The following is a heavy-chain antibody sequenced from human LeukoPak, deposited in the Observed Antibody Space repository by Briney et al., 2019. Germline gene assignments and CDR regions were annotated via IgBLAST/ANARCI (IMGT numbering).Heavy chain of an antibody. Sequence: GESLEISCKASGYIFTNYWIGWVRQMPGKGLEWMGSIYPGDSDTRYSPSFQDQVTMAADKSISTAYLQWSSLKASDTAIYYCARRCQVFGGDWFDPWGQGTLVTVSS. J-gene: IGHJ5*02. D-gene: IGHD3-16*01. V-gene: IGHV5-51*01. CDR3: ARRCQVFGGDWFDP. CDR2: IYPGDSDT. CDR1: GYIFTNYW.